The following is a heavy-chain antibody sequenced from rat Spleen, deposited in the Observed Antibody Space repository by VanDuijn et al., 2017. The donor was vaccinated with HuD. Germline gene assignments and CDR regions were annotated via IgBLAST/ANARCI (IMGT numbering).Heavy chain of an antibody. CDR1: GFTFSNYD. Sequence: EVQLVESGGGLVQPGRSMKLSCAASGFTFSNYDMAWVRQAPTKGLEWVASISYDGSSTYYRDSVKGRFTISRDNSKSTLYLQMDSLRSEDTATYYCTTDRENYYSGHYYVMDAWGQGASVTVSS. CDR2: ISYDGSST. V-gene: IGHV5-20*01. J-gene: IGHJ4*01. CDR3: TTDRENYYSGHYYVMDA. D-gene: IGHD1-1*01.